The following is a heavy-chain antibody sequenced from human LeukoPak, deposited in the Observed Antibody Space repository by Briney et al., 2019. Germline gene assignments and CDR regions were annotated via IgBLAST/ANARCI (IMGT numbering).Heavy chain of an antibody. CDR2: VYSSGST. CDR3: ARVKGWNSSGWYGFDY. J-gene: IGHJ4*02. CDR1: GDPTSGYY. D-gene: IGHD6-19*01. V-gene: IGHV4-59*01. Sequence: PSETLSLTCTVSGDPTSGYYWSWIRQPPGKGLEWIGYVYSSGSTNYSPSLKSRVTISVDTSKNQFSLKLSSVTAADTAVYYCARVKGWNSSGWYGFDYWGQGTLVTVSP.